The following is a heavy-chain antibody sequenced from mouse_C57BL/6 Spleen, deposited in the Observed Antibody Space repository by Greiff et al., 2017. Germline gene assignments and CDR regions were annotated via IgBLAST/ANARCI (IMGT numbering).Heavy chain of an antibody. CDR1: GYTFTSYW. D-gene: IGHD1-1*01. CDR3: ARRGLRGAMDY. J-gene: IGHJ4*01. V-gene: IGHV1-50*01. Sequence: QVQLQQPGAELVKPGASVKLSCKASGYTFTSYWMQWVKQRPGQGLEWIGEIDPSDSYTNYNQKFKGKATLTVDTSSSTAYMQLSSLTSEDSAVYYCARRGLRGAMDYWGQGTSVTVSS. CDR2: IDPSDSYT.